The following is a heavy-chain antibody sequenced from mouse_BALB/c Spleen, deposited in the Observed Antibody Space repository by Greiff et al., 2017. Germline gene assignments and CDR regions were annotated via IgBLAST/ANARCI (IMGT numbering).Heavy chain of an antibody. CDR3: AVHYYGYPFAY. Sequence: VKLQESGPGLVQPSQSLSITCTVSGFSLTSYGVHWVRQSPGKGLEWLGVIWSGGSTDYNAAFISRLSISKDNSKSQVFFKMNSLQANDTAIYYCAVHYYGYPFAYWGQGTLVTVSA. D-gene: IGHD1-2*01. J-gene: IGHJ3*01. CDR1: GFSLTSYG. CDR2: IWSGGST. V-gene: IGHV2-2*02.